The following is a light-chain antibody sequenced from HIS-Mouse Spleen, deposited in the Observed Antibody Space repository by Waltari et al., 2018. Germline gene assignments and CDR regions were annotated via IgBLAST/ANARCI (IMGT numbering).Light chain of an antibody. V-gene: IGLV3-21*02. J-gene: IGLJ3*02. CDR3: QVWDSSSDHPV. CDR1: NIGSKS. Sequence: SYVLTQPPSVSVAPGQTARITCGGNNIGSKSVHWYQQKPGQAPVLVVYDVSDRPSGFPEVFSGSNPGNTATLTISRVEAGDEADYYCQVWDSSSDHPVFGGGTKLTVL. CDR2: DVS.